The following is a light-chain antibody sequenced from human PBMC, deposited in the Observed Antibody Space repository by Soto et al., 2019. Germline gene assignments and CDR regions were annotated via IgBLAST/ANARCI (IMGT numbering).Light chain of an antibody. V-gene: IGLV2-23*02. CDR2: EVS. Sequence: QSVLTQPASVSGSPGQSITISCTGTNIYVGSYNLVSWYQQHSGKAPKLMIYEVSQRPSGVSNRFSGSKSGNTASLTISGLQAEDEADYYCCSFAGTSTYVFGSGTKVTVL. CDR1: NIYVGSYNL. J-gene: IGLJ1*01. CDR3: CSFAGTSTYV.